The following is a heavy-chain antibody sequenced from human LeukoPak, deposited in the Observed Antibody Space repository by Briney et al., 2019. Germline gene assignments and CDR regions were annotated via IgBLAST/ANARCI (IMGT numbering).Heavy chain of an antibody. V-gene: IGHV4-39*01. Sequence: TSETLSLTCTVSGASVSTSSYYWAWIRQSPEKGLEWIGTIFYSGSTYFNPSLRGRVAMSVDTSKNQFSLKLNSVTAADTAIYFCVRAQTILFLGGDWGQGTLVTVSS. J-gene: IGHJ4*02. CDR3: VRAQTILFLGGD. CDR2: IFYSGST. D-gene: IGHD3-3*01. CDR1: GASVSTSSYY.